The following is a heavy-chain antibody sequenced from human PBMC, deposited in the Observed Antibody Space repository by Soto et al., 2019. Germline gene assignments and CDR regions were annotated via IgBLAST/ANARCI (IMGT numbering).Heavy chain of an antibody. J-gene: IGHJ6*02. CDR1: GYTFTGYY. CDR3: ARSRALVYYGLDV. Sequence: GASVKVSCKASGYTFTGYYMHWVRQAPGQGLEWMGWINPNSGGTNYAQKFQGWVTMTRDTSISTAYMELSRLRSDDTAVYYCARSRALVYYGLDVWGQGTTVTVSS. CDR2: INPNSGGT. V-gene: IGHV1-2*04.